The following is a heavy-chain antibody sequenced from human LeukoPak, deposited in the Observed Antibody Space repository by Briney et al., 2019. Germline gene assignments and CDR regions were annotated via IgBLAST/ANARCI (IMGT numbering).Heavy chain of an antibody. CDR3: ARDRPPPLYGYGRRASGGRAFDI. Sequence: SETLSLTCTVSGGSISSGSYYWSWIRQPAGKGLEWIGRIYTSGSTNYNPSLKSRVTISVDTSKNQFSLKLSSVTAADTAVYYCARDRPPPLYGYGRRASGGRAFDIWGQGTMVTVSS. V-gene: IGHV4-61*02. J-gene: IGHJ3*02. D-gene: IGHD5-18*01. CDR1: GGSISSGSYY. CDR2: IYTSGST.